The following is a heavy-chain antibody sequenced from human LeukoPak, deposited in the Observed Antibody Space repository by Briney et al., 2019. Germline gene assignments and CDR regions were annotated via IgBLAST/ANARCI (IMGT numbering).Heavy chain of an antibody. CDR2: IKQDGSEK. J-gene: IGHJ4*02. V-gene: IGHV3-7*01. CDR1: GFTFSSYW. D-gene: IGHD3-3*01. Sequence: GGSLRLSCAASGFTFSSYWMSWVRQAPGKGLEWVANIKQDGSEKYYVDSVKGRFTISRDNAKNSLYLQMNSLRAEDTAVYYCARVDITIFGVVIGPGFFDYWGQGTLVTVSS. CDR3: ARVDITIFGVVIGPGFFDY.